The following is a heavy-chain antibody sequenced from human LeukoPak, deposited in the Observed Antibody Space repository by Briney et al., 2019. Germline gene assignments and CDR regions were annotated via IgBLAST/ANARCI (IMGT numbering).Heavy chain of an antibody. J-gene: IGHJ4*02. V-gene: IGHV1-46*01. CDR2: INPSGGST. Sequence: ASVKVSCKASRYTFTSYYMHWVRQAPGQGLEWMRIINPSGGSTSYAQKFQGRVTMTRDTSTSTVYMELSSLRSEDTAVYYCARERRGYYDYENYFDYWGQGTLVTVSS. D-gene: IGHD3-22*01. CDR1: RYTFTSYY. CDR3: ARERRGYYDYENYFDY.